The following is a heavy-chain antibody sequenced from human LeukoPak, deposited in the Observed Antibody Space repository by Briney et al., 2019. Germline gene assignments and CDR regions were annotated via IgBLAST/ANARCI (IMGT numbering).Heavy chain of an antibody. D-gene: IGHD3-10*01. J-gene: IGHJ4*02. V-gene: IGHV4-59*12. CDR1: GGSISSYY. CDR2: IYYSGST. CDR3: ARASYGSGSYKY. Sequence: SSETLSLTCTVSGGSISSYYWSWIRQPPGKGLEWIGYIYYSGSTNYNPSLKSRVTMSVDTSKNQISLKLSSVTAADTAVYYCARASYGSGSYKYWGQGTLVTVSS.